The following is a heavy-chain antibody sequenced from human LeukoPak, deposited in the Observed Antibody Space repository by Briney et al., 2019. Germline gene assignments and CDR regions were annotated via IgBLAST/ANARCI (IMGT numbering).Heavy chain of an antibody. J-gene: IGHJ4*02. D-gene: IGHD3-16*02. Sequence: ASVKVSCKASGGTFSSYAISWVRQAPGQGLEWMGGIIPIFSTANYAQKFQGRVTITADESTSTVYMELSSLRSEDTAVYYCALRLGELSLGDYWGQGTLVTVSS. V-gene: IGHV1-69*13. CDR2: IIPIFSTA. CDR1: GGTFSSYA. CDR3: ALRLGELSLGDY.